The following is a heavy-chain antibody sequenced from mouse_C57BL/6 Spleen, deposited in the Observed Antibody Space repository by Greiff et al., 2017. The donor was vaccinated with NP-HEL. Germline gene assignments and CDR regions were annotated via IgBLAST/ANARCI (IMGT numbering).Heavy chain of an antibody. CDR1: GYTFTSYW. J-gene: IGHJ3*01. Sequence: LQQPLSPPLLPFASFNLSCKASGYTFTSYWMHWVKQRPGQGLEWIGEIDPSDSYTNYNQKFKGKSTLTVDKSSSTAYMQLSSLTSEDSAVYYCARGHLAYWGQGTLVTVSA. V-gene: IGHV1-69*01. D-gene: IGHD3-1*01. CDR3: ARGHLAY. CDR2: IDPSDSYT.